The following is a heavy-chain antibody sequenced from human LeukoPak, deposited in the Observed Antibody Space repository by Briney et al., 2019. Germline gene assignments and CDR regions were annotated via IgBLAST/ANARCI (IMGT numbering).Heavy chain of an antibody. V-gene: IGHV4-61*02. J-gene: IGHJ5*01. CDR1: GGSISSGSYY. CDR2: IYTSGST. CDR3: ARAFSCCGSSWFDY. D-gene: IGHD2-15*01. Sequence: PSETLSLTCTVSGGSISSGSYYWSWIRQPAGKGLEWIGRIYTSGSTNYNPSLKSRVTISVDTSKNQFSLKLSSVTAADTAVYYCARAFSCCGSSWFDYWGQGTLVTVSS.